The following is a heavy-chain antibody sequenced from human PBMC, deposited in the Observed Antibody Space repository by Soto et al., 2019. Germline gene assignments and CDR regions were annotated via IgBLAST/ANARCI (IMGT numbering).Heavy chain of an antibody. CDR1: GFTFSSYG. CDR2: ISYDGSNK. J-gene: IGHJ6*02. D-gene: IGHD1-26*01. CDR3: AKPGGRRGYEYYGMDV. V-gene: IGHV3-30*18. Sequence: QVQLVESGGGVVQPGRSLRLSCAASGFTFSSYGMHWVRQAPGKGLEWVAVISYDGSNKYYADSVKGRFTISRDNSKNTLYLQMNSLRAEDTAVYYCAKPGGRRGYEYYGMDVWGQGTTVTVSS.